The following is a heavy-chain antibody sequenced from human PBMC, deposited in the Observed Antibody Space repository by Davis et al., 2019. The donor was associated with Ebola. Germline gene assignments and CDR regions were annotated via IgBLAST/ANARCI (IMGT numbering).Heavy chain of an antibody. CDR2: IYYSGST. V-gene: IGHV4-39*07. Sequence: PSETLSLTCTVSGGSISSSSYYWGWIRQPPGKGLEWIGSIYYSGSTYYNPSLKSRVTISADRSKNQFSLKLSSVTAADTAVYYCAGLVVVITGGWFDPWGQGTLVTVSS. CDR3: AGLVVVITGGWFDP. D-gene: IGHD3-22*01. CDR1: GGSISSSSYY. J-gene: IGHJ5*02.